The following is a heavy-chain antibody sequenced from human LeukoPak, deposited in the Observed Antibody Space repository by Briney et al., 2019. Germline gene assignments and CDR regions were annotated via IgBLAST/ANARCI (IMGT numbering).Heavy chain of an antibody. J-gene: IGHJ4*02. Sequence: ASVKVSCKASGYTFTGYYIHWVRHAPGQGLEWVGWINPNSGGTDYAQKLQGRLTMTRDTSISTAYMELSSLRSDDTAVYYCARVSDNGSENFDQWGQGTLVTLSS. CDR2: INPNSGGT. CDR3: ARVSDNGSENFDQ. CDR1: GYTFTGYY. V-gene: IGHV1-2*02. D-gene: IGHD3-10*01.